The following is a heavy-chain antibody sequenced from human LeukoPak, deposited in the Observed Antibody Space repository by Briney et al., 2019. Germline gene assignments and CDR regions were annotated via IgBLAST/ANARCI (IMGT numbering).Heavy chain of an antibody. CDR3: ARSQSYYGSGDY. CDR1: VGSVSNGNYY. J-gene: IGHJ4*02. Sequence: PPQTLSLTCTVSVGSVSNGNYYWSWLRQPPGKALEWIGYIYYTGSTYHNPSLEGRVTISVDTSKNQFSVKLNSVTAADTAVYYCARSQSYYGSGDYWSPGTLVTVSS. V-gene: IGHV4-61*01. CDR2: IYYTGST. D-gene: IGHD3-10*01.